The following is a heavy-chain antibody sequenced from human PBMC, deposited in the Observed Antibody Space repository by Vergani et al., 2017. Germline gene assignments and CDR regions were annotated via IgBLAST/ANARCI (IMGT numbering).Heavy chain of an antibody. CDR1: GYSFSNHY. J-gene: IGHJ4*02. V-gene: IGHV1-46*03. CDR2: INPHNGGT. D-gene: IGHD3-10*01. CDR3: AKDVRDYNLGSGTYSTTFDY. Sequence: QVQLVQSGAEVKKSGASVRVSCKASGYSFSNHYIHWVRQAPGQGLEWMGIINPHNGGTTYAQKFEGRVTMTEETSTNTIFLELSSLRSEDTAVYFCAKDVRDYNLGSGTYSTTFDYWGQGTLVTVSS.